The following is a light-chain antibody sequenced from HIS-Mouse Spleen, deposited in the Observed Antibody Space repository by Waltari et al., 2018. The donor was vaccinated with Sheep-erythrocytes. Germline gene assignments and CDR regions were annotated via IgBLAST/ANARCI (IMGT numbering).Light chain of an antibody. J-gene: IGLJ1*01. V-gene: IGLV2-11*02. Sequence: QSALTQPRSVSGSPGQSVTIPCTGTSSDVGGYNYVSWYQQHPGTAPKLMIDDVSKRPSRVPGRFAGSKAGNAASLTISGLQAEDEADYYCCSYAGSYNHVFATGTKVTVL. CDR1: SSDVGGYNY. CDR3: CSYAGSYNHV. CDR2: DVS.